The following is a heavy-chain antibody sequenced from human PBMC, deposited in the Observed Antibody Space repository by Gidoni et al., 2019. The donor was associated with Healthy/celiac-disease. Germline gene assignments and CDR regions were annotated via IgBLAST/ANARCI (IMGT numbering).Heavy chain of an antibody. CDR2: ISGSGGST. J-gene: IGHJ4*02. V-gene: IGHV3-23*01. CDR3: AKDAGYYYGSGSYYGGFDY. D-gene: IGHD3-10*01. CDR1: GFTFSSYA. Sequence: EVQLLESGGGLVQPGGSLRLSCAASGFTFSSYAMSWVRQAPGKGLEWVSAISGSGGSTYYADSVKGRFTIYRDNSKNTLYLQMNSLRAEDTAVYYCAKDAGYYYGSGSYYGGFDYWGQGTLVTVSS.